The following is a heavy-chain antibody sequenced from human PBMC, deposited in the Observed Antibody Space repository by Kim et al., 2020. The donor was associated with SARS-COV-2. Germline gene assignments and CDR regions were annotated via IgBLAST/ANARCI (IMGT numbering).Heavy chain of an antibody. V-gene: IGHV4-34*01. D-gene: IGHD6-13*01. CDR1: GGSFSGYY. Sequence: SETLSLTCAVYGGSFSGYYWSWIRQPPGKGLEWIGEINHSGSTNYNPSLKSRVTISVDTSKNQFSLKLSSVTAADTAVYYCARGRGIAEAGILLYYYYYGMDVWGQGPKVTVSS. CDR3: ARGRGIAEAGILLYYYYYGMDV. CDR2: INHSGST. J-gene: IGHJ6*02.